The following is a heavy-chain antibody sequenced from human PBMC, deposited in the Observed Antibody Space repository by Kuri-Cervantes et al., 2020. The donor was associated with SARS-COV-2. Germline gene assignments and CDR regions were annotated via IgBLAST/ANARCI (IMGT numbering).Heavy chain of an antibody. Sequence: SGPTLVKPTQTLTLTCTFSGFSLNTSGMCVSWIRQPPGKALEWLARIDWDDDKYYNTFLQTRLSIAKDTSKNQVVLTLTNMDPVDTATYYCARIQATTVIADYWAREPWSPSPQ. CDR2: IDWDDDK. V-gene: IGHV2-70*11. CDR1: GFSLNTSGMC. J-gene: IGHJ4*02. D-gene: IGHD4-11*01. CDR3: ARIQATTVIADY.